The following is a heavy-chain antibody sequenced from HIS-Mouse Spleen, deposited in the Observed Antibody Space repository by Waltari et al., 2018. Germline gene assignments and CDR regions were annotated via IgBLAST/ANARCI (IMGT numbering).Heavy chain of an antibody. CDR1: GGSFSGYY. D-gene: IGHD4-17*01. V-gene: IGHV4-34*01. CDR3: ATDPATVTGHYFDY. Sequence: QVQLQQWGAGLLKPSETLSLTCAVYGGSFSGYYWSWIRQPPGKGLEWIGEINHSGSTNYNPSLKRRVTISVDTSKNQFSLKLSSVTAADTAVYYCATDPATVTGHYFDYWGQGTLVTVSS. J-gene: IGHJ4*02. CDR2: INHSGST.